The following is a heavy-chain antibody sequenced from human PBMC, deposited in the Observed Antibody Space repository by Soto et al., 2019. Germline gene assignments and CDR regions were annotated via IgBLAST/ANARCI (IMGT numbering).Heavy chain of an antibody. CDR1: GFTFSSYS. J-gene: IGHJ5*02. V-gene: IGHV3-21*01. CDR2: ISSSSSYI. CDR3: ARDRAHSSGWFDP. D-gene: IGHD6-19*01. Sequence: EVQLVESGGGLVKPEGSLRLSCAASGFTFSSYSMNWVRQAPGKGLEWVSSISSSSSYIYYADSVKGRFTISRDNAKNSLYLQMNSLRAEDTAVYYCARDRAHSSGWFDPWGQGTLVTVSS.